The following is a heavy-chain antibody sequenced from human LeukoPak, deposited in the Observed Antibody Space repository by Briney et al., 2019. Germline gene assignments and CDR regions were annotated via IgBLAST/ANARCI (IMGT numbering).Heavy chain of an antibody. V-gene: IGHV3-7*01. Sequence: PGGSLRLSCAASGFTFSSYWMSWVRQAPGKGLEWVANIKQDGSEKNYVDSVKGRFTISRDNAKNSLDLQMNSLRGEDTAVYYCARAGGYASSWAYWGQGILVTVSS. CDR1: GFTFSSYW. D-gene: IGHD5-12*01. CDR3: ARAGGYASSWAY. CDR2: IKQDGSEK. J-gene: IGHJ4*02.